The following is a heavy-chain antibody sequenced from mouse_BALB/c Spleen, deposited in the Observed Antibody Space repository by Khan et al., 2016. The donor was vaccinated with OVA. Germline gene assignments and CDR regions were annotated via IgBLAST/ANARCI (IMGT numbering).Heavy chain of an antibody. J-gene: IGHJ3*01. CDR2: INPNNGGT. V-gene: IGHV1S81*02. D-gene: IGHD1-1*02. CDR3: TRSGYGGVAY. CDR1: GYTFTSYY. Sequence: QVQLKESGAELVKPGASVRLSCKSSGYTFTSYYLYWVKQRPGQGLEWIGDINPNNGGTNFNEKFKSKATLNVDKSSSTAYMQLSSLTSEDSAVYYCTRSGYGGVAYWGQGTLVTVSA.